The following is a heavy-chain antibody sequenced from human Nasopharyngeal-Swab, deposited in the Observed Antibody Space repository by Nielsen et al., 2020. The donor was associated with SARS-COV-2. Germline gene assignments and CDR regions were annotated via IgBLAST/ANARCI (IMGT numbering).Heavy chain of an antibody. CDR1: GFTFSSYS. J-gene: IGHJ6*02. V-gene: IGHV3-48*02. D-gene: IGHD2-15*01. CDR3: ATTPNYYYYGMDV. Sequence: GESLKISCAASGFTFSSYSMNWVRQAPGKGLEWVSYISSSSSTIYYADSVKGRFTISRDNAKNSLYLQMSSLRDEDTAVYYCATTPNYYYYGMDVWGQGTTVTVSS. CDR2: ISSSSSTI.